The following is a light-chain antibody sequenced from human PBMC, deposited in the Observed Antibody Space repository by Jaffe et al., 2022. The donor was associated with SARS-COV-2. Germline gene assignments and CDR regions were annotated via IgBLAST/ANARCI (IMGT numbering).Light chain of an antibody. J-gene: IGKJ1*01. CDR3: QQSYSIPWT. CDR2: AAS. Sequence: DIQMTQSPSSLSASVGDRVTITCRASQNINSNLNWYQQKPGKAPKLLMYAASSLQSGVPSRFSGSGSGTDFTLTISSLQPEDFATYYCQQSYSIPWTFGQGTEVEVK. CDR1: QNINSN. V-gene: IGKV1-39*01.